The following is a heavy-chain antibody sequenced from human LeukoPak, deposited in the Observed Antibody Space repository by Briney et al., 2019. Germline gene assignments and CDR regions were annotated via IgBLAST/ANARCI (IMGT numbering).Heavy chain of an antibody. Sequence: GASLKISCKGSGYSFTSYCIVWVRQMPGKGLEWMGKIDPSDSYTNYSPSFQGHVTISADKSISTAFLQWSSLKASDTAMYYCARLWFGELGGPDYWGQGTLVTVSS. D-gene: IGHD3-10*01. CDR3: ARLWFGELGGPDY. V-gene: IGHV5-10-1*01. J-gene: IGHJ4*02. CDR1: GYSFTSYC. CDR2: IDPSDSYT.